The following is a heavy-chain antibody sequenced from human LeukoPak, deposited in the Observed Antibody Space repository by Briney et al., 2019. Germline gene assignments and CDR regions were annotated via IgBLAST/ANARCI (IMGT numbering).Heavy chain of an antibody. CDR1: GVSISSISYY. V-gene: IGHV4-39*01. Sequence: PSETLSLTCTVSGVSISSISYYWGWIRQPPGKGLEWIGSIYYSGSTYYNPSLKSRVTISVDTSKNQFSLQLSSVTAADTAVYYCARQYQLLYGWFDPWGQGTLVTVSS. J-gene: IGHJ5*02. CDR2: IYYSGST. D-gene: IGHD2-2*02. CDR3: ARQYQLLYGWFDP.